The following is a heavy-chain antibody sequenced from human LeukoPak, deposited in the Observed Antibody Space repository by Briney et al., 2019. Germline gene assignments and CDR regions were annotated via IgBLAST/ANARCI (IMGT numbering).Heavy chain of an antibody. CDR2: INAGNGNT. V-gene: IGHV1-3*01. D-gene: IGHD6-13*01. J-gene: IGHJ5*02. Sequence: GASVKVSCKASGYTFARYSIHWVRQAPGQRPEWMGWINAGNGNTKYSQKFQGRVTFTRDTSASTAYMELSSLRSEDAALYYCARDGVEDSNWSTNWFDPWGQGTLVTVSS. CDR1: GYTFARYS. CDR3: ARDGVEDSNWSTNWFDP.